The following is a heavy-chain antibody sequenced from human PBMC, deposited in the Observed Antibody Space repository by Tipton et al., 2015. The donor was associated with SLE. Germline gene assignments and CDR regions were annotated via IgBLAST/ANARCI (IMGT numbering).Heavy chain of an antibody. V-gene: IGHV4-34*01. D-gene: IGHD2-2*01. CDR2: INHSGST. CDR1: GGSFSGYY. J-gene: IGHJ3*02. CDR3: ARGVQLSRRAFDI. Sequence: TLSLTCAVYGGSFSGYYWSWIRQNRGKGLEWIGEINHSGSTNYNPSLKSRVTISLDTAKNKFSLKLSSVTAADTAVYYCARGVQLSRRAFDICGQGTMVTVSS.